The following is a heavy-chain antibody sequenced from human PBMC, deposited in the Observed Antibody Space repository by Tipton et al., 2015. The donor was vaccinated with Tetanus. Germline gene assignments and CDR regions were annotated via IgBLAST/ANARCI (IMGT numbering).Heavy chain of an antibody. CDR1: EFTFSTYS. V-gene: IGHV3-21*06. Sequence: SLRLSCVVSEFTFSTYSMNWVRQAPGKGLEWVASISGTGKYIYYADSVKGRFIISRDNAKNSLYLQMNSLRADDTAVYYCTRDHRPTSRGSESYYYYGMDVWGKGTTVTVSS. CDR3: TRDHRPTSRGSESYYYYGMDV. CDR2: ISGTGKYI. D-gene: IGHD3-10*01. J-gene: IGHJ6*04.